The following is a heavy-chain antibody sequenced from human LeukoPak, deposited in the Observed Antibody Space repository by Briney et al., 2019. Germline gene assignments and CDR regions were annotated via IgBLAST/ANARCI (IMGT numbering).Heavy chain of an antibody. V-gene: IGHV4-38-2*02. Sequence: SETLSLTCTVSDYSISGVYYWGWIRQPPGKGLEWIGSIYHSGSTYYNPSLKSRVTISVDASKNQFSLKLSSVTAADTAVYYCARDRAVPYYFDYWGQGTLVTVSS. J-gene: IGHJ4*02. CDR2: IYHSGST. CDR3: ARDRAVPYYFDY. CDR1: DYSISGVYY.